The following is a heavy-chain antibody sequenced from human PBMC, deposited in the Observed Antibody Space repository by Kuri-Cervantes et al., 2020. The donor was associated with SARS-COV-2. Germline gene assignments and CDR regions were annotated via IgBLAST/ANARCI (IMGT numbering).Heavy chain of an antibody. J-gene: IGHJ5*02. Sequence: SETLSLTCAASGFTFSSYWMSWVRQAPGKGLEWIGSIYYSGSTYYNPSLKSRVTISVDTSKNQFSLKLSSVTAADTAVYYCARDFRPIVVVPAAENWFDPWGQGTLVTVSS. CDR1: GFTFSSYW. CDR2: IYYSGST. CDR3: ARDFRPIVVVPAAENWFDP. V-gene: IGHV4-39*07. D-gene: IGHD2-2*01.